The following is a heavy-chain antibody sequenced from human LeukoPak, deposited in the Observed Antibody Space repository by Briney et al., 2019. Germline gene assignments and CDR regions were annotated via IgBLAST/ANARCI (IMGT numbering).Heavy chain of an antibody. D-gene: IGHD3-3*01. CDR2: ISGSGGST. CDR3: AKAPGHSEWLSPIVGMDV. J-gene: IGHJ6*02. Sequence: PGASLRLSCAASGFTFSSYAMSWVRQAPGKGLEWVSAISGSGGSTYYADSVKGRFTISRDNSKNTLYLQMNSLRAEDTAVYYCAKAPGHSEWLSPIVGMDVWGQGTTVTVSS. CDR1: GFTFSSYA. V-gene: IGHV3-23*01.